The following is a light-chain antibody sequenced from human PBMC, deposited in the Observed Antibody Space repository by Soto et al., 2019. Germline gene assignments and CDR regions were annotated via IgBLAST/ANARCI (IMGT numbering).Light chain of an antibody. CDR2: AAS. CDR3: QQSYSTPVYT. J-gene: IGKJ2*01. Sequence: DIQMTQSPSSLSASVGDRVTITCRASQSISSYLNWYQQNPGKAPKLLIYAASSLQSGVPSRFSGSGSGTDFTLTISSLQPEDFATYYCQQSYSTPVYTFGQGTKLEIK. CDR1: QSISSY. V-gene: IGKV1-39*01.